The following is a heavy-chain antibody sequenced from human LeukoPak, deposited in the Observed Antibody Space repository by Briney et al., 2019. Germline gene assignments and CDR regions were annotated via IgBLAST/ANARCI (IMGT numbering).Heavy chain of an antibody. D-gene: IGHD6-13*01. CDR2: INSDGSST. CDR1: GFTFSSYW. J-gene: IGHJ5*02. Sequence: PGGSLRLSCAASGFTFSSYWMHWVRHAPGKGLVWVSRINSDGSSTSYADSVKGRFTISRDNAKNTLYLQMNSLRAEDTAVYYCARAAAGKGNWFDPWGQGTLVTVSS. CDR3: ARAAAGKGNWFDP. V-gene: IGHV3-74*01.